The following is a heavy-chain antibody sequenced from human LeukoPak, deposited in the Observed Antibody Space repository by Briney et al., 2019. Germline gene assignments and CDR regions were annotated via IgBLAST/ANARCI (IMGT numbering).Heavy chain of an antibody. CDR3: AKDSVVPAAGG. V-gene: IGHV3-23*01. CDR1: GFTFSGYA. CDR2: ISGSGGST. D-gene: IGHD2-2*01. Sequence: GGSLGLSCAASGFTFSGYAMSWVRQAPGKGLEWVSAISGSGGSTYYADSVKGRFTISRDNSKNTLYLQMNSLRAEDTAVYYCAKDSVVPAAGGWGQGTLVTVSS. J-gene: IGHJ4*02.